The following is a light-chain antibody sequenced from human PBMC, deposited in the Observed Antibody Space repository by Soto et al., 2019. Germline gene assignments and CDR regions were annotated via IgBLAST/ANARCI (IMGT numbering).Light chain of an antibody. CDR3: QQYNNWLRT. Sequence: EIVMTQSPATLSVSPGERATLSCRASQSISTNLAWYHQKPGQAPRLLIYDASTRASGIPYRVSGSGSGTEFTLSISSLQSEDFVVYFCQQYNNWLRTFGQGTKLEIK. V-gene: IGKV3-15*01. J-gene: IGKJ2*01. CDR1: QSISTN. CDR2: DAS.